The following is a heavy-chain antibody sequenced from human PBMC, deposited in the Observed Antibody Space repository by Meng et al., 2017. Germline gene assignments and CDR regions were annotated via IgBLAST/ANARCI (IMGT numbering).Heavy chain of an antibody. V-gene: IGHV4-59*08. CDR3: ARGGVAVEY. J-gene: IGHJ4*02. CDR1: GGSISSYY. D-gene: IGHD2-15*01. Sequence: QVQLQESGPGLVKPSETLSLTCTVSGGSISSYYWSWIRQPPGKGLEWIGYIYYSGSTTYNPSLKSRVTISVDTSKNQFSLKLSSVTAADTAVYYCARGGVAVEYWGQGTLVTVSS. CDR2: IYYSGST.